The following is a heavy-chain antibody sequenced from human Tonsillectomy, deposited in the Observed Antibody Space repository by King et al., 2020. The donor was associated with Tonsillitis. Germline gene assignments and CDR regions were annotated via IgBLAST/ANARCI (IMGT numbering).Heavy chain of an antibody. CDR2: ISYDESNK. CDR1: GFTFNNYA. D-gene: IGHD6-19*01. CDR3: AKDRGPVAVAGEMDV. V-gene: IGHV3-30*17. Sequence: VQLVESGGGVVQPGRSLRLSCAASGFTFNNYAMHWVRQAPGKGLEWGAVISYDESNKFYADSVKGRFTVSRDSSKNTLHLLMNSLRPEDTAVYYCAKDRGPVAVAGEMDVWGKGTTVTVSS. J-gene: IGHJ6*04.